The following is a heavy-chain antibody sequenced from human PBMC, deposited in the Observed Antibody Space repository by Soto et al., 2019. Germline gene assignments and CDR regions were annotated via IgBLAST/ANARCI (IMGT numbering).Heavy chain of an antibody. J-gene: IGHJ5*02. V-gene: IGHV5-51*01. CDR1: GYSFTSYW. CDR2: XYXXDXXX. Sequence: PGESLKISCKGSGYSFTSYWIVWVRQMPGKGLEXMGXXYXXDXXXXXSXXXQGQVTISADKSISTAYLQWSSLKASETAMYYCARTVVPAFLWFDPWGQGTLVTVSS. CDR3: ARTVVPAFLWFDP. D-gene: IGHD2-2*01.